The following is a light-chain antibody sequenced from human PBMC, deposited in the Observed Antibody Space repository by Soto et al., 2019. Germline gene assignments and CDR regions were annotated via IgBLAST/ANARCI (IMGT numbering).Light chain of an antibody. CDR2: DAS. CDR1: QSVSRSY. J-gene: IGKJ5*01. Sequence: ENMLTQSPATLSLSPGERATLSSRSSQSVSRSYLAWYQLKPGQAPRLLIYDASTRATGIPARFSGSGSGTEFTLTISSLQPDDFATYYCQQYNSYSITFGQGTRLEIK. V-gene: IGKV3D-7*01. CDR3: QQYNSYSIT.